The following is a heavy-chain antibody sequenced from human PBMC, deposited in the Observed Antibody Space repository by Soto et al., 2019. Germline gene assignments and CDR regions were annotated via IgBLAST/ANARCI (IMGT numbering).Heavy chain of an antibody. J-gene: IGHJ5*01. Sequence: ASVKVSCKASGYSFRSYGINWVRQAPGQGLEWIGWVSGYNYNTKYAQKLQGRITVTTDTSTNTAYMELRSLRSDDPAVYYGGRSSSMLGAGWSDSWGRGTLVTVSS. CDR1: GYSFRSYG. CDR3: GRSSSMLGAGWSDS. CDR2: VSGYNYNT. D-gene: IGHD2-8*01. V-gene: IGHV1-18*01.